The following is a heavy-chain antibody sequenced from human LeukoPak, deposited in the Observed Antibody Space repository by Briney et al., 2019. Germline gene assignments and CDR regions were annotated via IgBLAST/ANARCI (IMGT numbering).Heavy chain of an antibody. CDR1: GFNFDDYA. CDR3: ARGAGSSWYFYFDY. Sequence: GGSLRLSCAASGFNFDDYAMHWVRQVPGKGLEWVSGIKWDGGSTGYADSVKGRFTISRDNAKNSLYLQMNSLRVEDTAVYHCARGAGSSWYFYFDYWGQGTLVTVSS. D-gene: IGHD6-13*01. J-gene: IGHJ4*02. V-gene: IGHV3-20*01. CDR2: IKWDGGST.